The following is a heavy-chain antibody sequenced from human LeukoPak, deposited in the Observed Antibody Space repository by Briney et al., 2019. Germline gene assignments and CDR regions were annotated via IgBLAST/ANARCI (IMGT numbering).Heavy chain of an antibody. V-gene: IGHV3-33*01. CDR2: IWYDGSNK. CDR1: GFTFSSYG. CDR3: AREGSIAAAGTYYYYGMDV. Sequence: AGSLRLSCAASGFTFSSYGMHWVRQAPGKGLEWVAVIWYDGSNKYYADSVKGRFTISRDNSKNTLYLQMNSLRAEDTAVYYCAREGSIAAAGTYYYYGMDVWGKGTTVTVSS. J-gene: IGHJ6*04. D-gene: IGHD6-13*01.